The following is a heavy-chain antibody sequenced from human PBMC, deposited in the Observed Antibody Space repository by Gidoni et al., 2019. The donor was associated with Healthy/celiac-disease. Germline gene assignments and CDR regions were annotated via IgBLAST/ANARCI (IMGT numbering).Heavy chain of an antibody. CDR2: IYTSGST. CDR3: AAHPSIRVFSS. J-gene: IGHJ4*02. V-gene: IGHV4-61*02. CDR1: GGSISSGSYY. D-gene: IGHD3-3*01. Sequence: QVQLQESGPGLVKPSQTLSLTCTVSGGSISSGSYYWSWIRQPAGKGLEWIGGIYTSGSTNYNPSLKSRVTISVDTSKNQFSLKLSSVTAADTAVYYCAAHPSIRVFSSWGQGTLVTVSS.